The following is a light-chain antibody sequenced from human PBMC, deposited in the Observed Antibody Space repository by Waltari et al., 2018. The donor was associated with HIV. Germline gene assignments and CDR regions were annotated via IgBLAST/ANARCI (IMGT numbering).Light chain of an antibody. CDR1: SSDIGGYTY. CDR2: DVI. CDR3: ASYTARSIPWV. J-gene: IGLJ3*02. V-gene: IGLV2-14*03. Sequence: QSALTQPASVSGSPGQSITISCTGTSSDIGGYTYVSCYQRHPGKPPKVLIYDVINRPSGISDRFSGSKSGSTASLTISGLQAEDEADYYCASYTARSIPWVFGGGTKLTVV.